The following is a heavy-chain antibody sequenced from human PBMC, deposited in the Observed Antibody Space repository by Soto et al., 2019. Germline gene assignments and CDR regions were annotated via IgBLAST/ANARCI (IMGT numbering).Heavy chain of an antibody. CDR1: GFTFSSYA. CDR3: AKPPDYNWNDY. V-gene: IGHV3-23*01. Sequence: EVQLLESGGGLVQPGGSLRLSCAASGFTFSSYAMSWVGQAPGKGLEWISAVSGSGGSTYYADSVKGRFTISRDNSKDTLYLQMNNQRAEHTAVYYCAKPPDYNWNDYWGQGTLVTVSS. J-gene: IGHJ4*02. CDR2: VSGSGGST. D-gene: IGHD1-20*01.